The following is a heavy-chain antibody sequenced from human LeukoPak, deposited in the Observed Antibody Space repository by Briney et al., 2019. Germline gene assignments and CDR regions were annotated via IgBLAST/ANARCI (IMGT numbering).Heavy chain of an antibody. CDR1: GGSISSSSYY. J-gene: IGHJ6*02. CDR3: ARGSVLVSYYGMDV. V-gene: IGHV4-39*07. D-gene: IGHD3-16*02. CDR2: INHSGST. Sequence: SETLSLTCTVSGGSISSSSYYWGWIRQPPGKGLEWIGEINHSGSTNYNPSLKSRVTISVDTSKHQFSLKLSSVTAADTAVYYCARGSVLVSYYGMDVWGQGTTVTVSS.